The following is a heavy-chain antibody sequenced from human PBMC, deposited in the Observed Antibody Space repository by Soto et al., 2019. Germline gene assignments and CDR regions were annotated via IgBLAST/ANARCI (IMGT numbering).Heavy chain of an antibody. Sequence: GASVKVSCKASGYTFTSYAMHWVRQAPGQRLEWMGWINAGNGNTKYSQKFQGRVTITRDTSASTAYMELSSLGSEDTAVYYCARDRSMTTSWFDPWGQGTLVTVSS. CDR1: GYTFTSYA. V-gene: IGHV1-3*01. D-gene: IGHD4-17*01. J-gene: IGHJ5*02. CDR3: ARDRSMTTSWFDP. CDR2: INAGNGNT.